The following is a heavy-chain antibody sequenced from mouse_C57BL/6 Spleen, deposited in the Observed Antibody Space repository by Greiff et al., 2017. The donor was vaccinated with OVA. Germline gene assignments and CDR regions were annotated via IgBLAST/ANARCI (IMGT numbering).Heavy chain of an antibody. CDR1: GFTFSDYG. D-gene: IGHD4-1*01. Sequence: EVMLVESGGGLVKPGGSLKLSCAASGFTFSDYGMHWVRQAPEKGLEWVAYISSGSSTIYYADTVKGRFTISRDNAKNTLFLQMTSLRSEDTAMYYCAILTGTDFDYWGQGTTLTVSS. V-gene: IGHV5-17*01. CDR3: AILTGTDFDY. CDR2: ISSGSSTI. J-gene: IGHJ2*01.